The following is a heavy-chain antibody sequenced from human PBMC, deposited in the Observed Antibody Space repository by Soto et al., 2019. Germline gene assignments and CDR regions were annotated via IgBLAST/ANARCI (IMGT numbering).Heavy chain of an antibody. J-gene: IGHJ6*03. CDR1: GFTFSSYA. CDR2: ISGSGGST. CDR3: AKDLADDFWSGYSIYYYFYMDV. V-gene: IGHV3-23*01. Sequence: PGGSLRLSCAASGFTFSSYAMSWVRQAPGKGLEWVSAISGSGGSTYYADSVKGRFTISRDNSKNTLYLQMNSLRAEDTAVYYCAKDLADDFWSGYSIYYYFYMDVWGKGTTVTVSS. D-gene: IGHD3-3*01.